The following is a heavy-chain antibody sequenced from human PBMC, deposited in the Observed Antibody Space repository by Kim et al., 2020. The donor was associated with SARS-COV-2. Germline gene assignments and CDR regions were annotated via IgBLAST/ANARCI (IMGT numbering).Heavy chain of an antibody. V-gene: IGHV1-8*01. J-gene: IGHJ1*01. D-gene: IGHD6-13*01. Sequence: FQGRVTMTRNTSISTAYMELSSLRSEDTAVYYCARGGRIAAAGTRGYFQHWGQGTLVTVSS. CDR3: ARGGRIAAAGTRGYFQH.